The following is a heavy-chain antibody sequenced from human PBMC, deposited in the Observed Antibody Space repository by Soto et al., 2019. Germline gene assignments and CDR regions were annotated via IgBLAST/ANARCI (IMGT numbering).Heavy chain of an antibody. D-gene: IGHD5-18*01. V-gene: IGHV3-23*01. CDR2: TGGSGGVT. CDR3: AKGHPPDSYGYFSPEDDAFDI. CDR1: GFMFSTYA. Sequence: EVQLLESGGGLVQPGGSLRLSCAGSGFMFSTYAMSWVRQAPGKGLEWVSGTGGSGGVTYYADSVKGRFAGSSDNSKNTLYLQMNSLRAGDTAVYYCAKGHPPDSYGYFSPEDDAFDIWGQGTMVTVSS. J-gene: IGHJ3*02.